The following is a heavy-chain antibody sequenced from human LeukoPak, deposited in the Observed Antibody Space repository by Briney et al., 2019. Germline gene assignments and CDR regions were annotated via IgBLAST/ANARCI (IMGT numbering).Heavy chain of an antibody. D-gene: IGHD5-24*01. V-gene: IGHV3-48*03. J-gene: IGHJ6*03. CDR1: GFTFSSYE. CDR2: ISSSGSTI. CDR3: ERHDGYNSYMDV. Sequence: GGSLRLSCAASGFTFSSYEMNWVRQAPGKGLEWVSYISSSGSTIYYADSVKGRFTISRENAKNSLYVQVNSLRAEDTVVYYCERHDGYNSYMDVWGRGTTVTVSS.